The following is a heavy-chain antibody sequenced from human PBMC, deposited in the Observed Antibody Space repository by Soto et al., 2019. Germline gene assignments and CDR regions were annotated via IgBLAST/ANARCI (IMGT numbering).Heavy chain of an antibody. Sequence: QMQLVQSGPEVKKPGTSVKVSCKASGFTFTSSAVQWVRQARGQRLEWIGWIVVGSGNTNYAQKFQERVTITRDMSTSTAYMELSSLRSEDTAVYYCAATTLAYDYGDYGFDYWGQGTLVTVSS. V-gene: IGHV1-58*01. CDR2: IVVGSGNT. D-gene: IGHD4-17*01. J-gene: IGHJ4*02. CDR3: AATTLAYDYGDYGFDY. CDR1: GFTFTSSA.